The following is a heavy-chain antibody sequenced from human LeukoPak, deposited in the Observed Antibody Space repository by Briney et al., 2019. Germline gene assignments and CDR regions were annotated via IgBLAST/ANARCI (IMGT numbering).Heavy chain of an antibody. V-gene: IGHV3-7*01. CDR2: MTEDGNNE. J-gene: IGHJ4*02. D-gene: IGHD2-15*01. CDR1: AFTISGYW. CDR3: TRGLHDY. Sequence: GGSLRLSCAASAFTISGYWMNWVRQAPGMGLEWVASMTEDGNNEFYVDSVKGRFTISGDNAKNSLYLQMNSLRADDTAVYYCTRGLHDYWGQGTLVTVS.